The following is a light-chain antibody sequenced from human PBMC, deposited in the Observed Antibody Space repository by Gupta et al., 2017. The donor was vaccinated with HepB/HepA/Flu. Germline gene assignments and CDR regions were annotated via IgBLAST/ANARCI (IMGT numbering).Light chain of an antibody. Sequence: VMTQSLLALLVTRGEHAYISGRSSQSLLYRNGYNYLDWYVQKPGQSPQLLIYLGSNRASGVPDRFSGIGSGTHFTLKISRVEAEDVGVYYCMQALQTRCSFGRGTRLEIK. J-gene: IGKJ2*04. CDR1: QSLLYRNGYNY. CDR2: LGS. CDR3: MQALQTRCS. V-gene: IGKV2-28*01.